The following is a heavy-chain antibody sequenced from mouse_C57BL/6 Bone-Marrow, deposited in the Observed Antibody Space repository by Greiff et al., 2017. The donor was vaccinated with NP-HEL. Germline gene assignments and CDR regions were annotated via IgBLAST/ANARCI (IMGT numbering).Heavy chain of an antibody. V-gene: IGHV1-72*01. CDR2: IDPTSGGT. CDR1: GYTFTSYW. D-gene: IGHD2-4*01. J-gene: IGHJ3*01. Sequence: QVHVKQPGAELVKPGASVKLSCKASGYTFTSYWMHWVKQRPGRGLEWIGRIDPTSGGTKYNEKFKSKATLTVDKPSSTAYMQLSSLTSEDSAVYYCAREGYDYDGWFAYWGQGTLVTVSA. CDR3: AREGYDYDGWFAY.